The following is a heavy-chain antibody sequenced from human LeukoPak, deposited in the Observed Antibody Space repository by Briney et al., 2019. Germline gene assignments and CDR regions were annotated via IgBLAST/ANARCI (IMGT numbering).Heavy chain of an antibody. V-gene: IGHV4-34*01. CDR2: INPSGST. CDR1: GGSFSGYY. J-gene: IGHJ6*03. D-gene: IGHD3-22*01. CDR3: ARGRQEISMILVVMTGVSYYLDV. Sequence: SETLSLTCAVYGGSFSGYYWTWIRQSPGKGLEWIGEINPSGSTYCNPSLKSRLTISRDTSKNQFSLRLSSVTAADTAVYYCARGRQEISMILVVMTGVSYYLDVWGIGTTVTVS.